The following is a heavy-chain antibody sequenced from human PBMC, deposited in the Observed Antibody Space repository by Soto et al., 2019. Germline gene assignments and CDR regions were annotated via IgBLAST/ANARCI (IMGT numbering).Heavy chain of an antibody. Sequence: SETLSLTCAVYGGSFSGYYWSWIRQPPGKGLEWIGEINHSGSTNYNPSLKSRVTISVDTSKNQFSLKLSSVTAADTAVYYCARGSICSSTSRYVRGSTNYYYGMDVWGQGTTVTVSS. V-gene: IGHV4-34*01. CDR2: INHSGST. J-gene: IGHJ6*02. D-gene: IGHD2-2*01. CDR3: ARGSICSSTSRYVRGSTNYYYGMDV. CDR1: GGSFSGYY.